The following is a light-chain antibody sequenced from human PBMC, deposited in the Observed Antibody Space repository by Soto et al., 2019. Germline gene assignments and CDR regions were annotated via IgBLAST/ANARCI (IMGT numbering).Light chain of an antibody. J-gene: IGKJ1*01. CDR1: QSVASSY. CDR2: GAS. Sequence: EIVLTQSPGTLSLSPGERATLSCRASQSVASSYLAWYQQKPGQAPRLLIYGASSRATGIPDRFSGSGSGTDFTLTISRLEPEDFGVYYCQQHGTSPWMFGQGTKV. V-gene: IGKV3-20*01. CDR3: QQHGTSPWM.